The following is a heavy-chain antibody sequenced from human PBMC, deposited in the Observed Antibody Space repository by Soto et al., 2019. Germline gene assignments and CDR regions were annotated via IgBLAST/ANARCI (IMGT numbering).Heavy chain of an antibody. CDR2: ISASDSSI. D-gene: IGHD2-2*01. CDR3: TGDSVVPAARSDY. CDR1: GFTFSNYE. V-gene: IGHV3-48*03. Sequence: HPGGSLRLSCAASGFTFSNYEMNWVRQAPGKGLEWVSYISASDSSIYYADSVKGRFTISRDNAKNSLYLQMNSLRAEDTAVYYCTGDSVVPAARSDYWGQGTVVTVSS. J-gene: IGHJ4*02.